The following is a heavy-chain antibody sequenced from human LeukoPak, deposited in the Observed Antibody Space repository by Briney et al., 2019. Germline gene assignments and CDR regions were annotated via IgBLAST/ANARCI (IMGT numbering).Heavy chain of an antibody. Sequence: PSETLSLTCTVSGGSISSRPYYWGWVRQPPGKGLEWIGTISYSGTTYYSPSLKSRVTISLDTSKNQFSLKLSSVTAADTAIYYCARDIDGGGAYSWFDPWGQGTLVTVSS. D-gene: IGHD2-21*01. V-gene: IGHV4-39*07. CDR3: ARDIDGGGAYSWFDP. CDR2: ISYSGTT. CDR1: GGSISSRPYY. J-gene: IGHJ5*02.